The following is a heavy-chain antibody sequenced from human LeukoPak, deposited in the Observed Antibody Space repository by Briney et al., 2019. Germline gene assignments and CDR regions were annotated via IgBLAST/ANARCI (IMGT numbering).Heavy chain of an antibody. J-gene: IGHJ3*02. V-gene: IGHV3-74*01. CDR1: GFTFSNYW. Sequence: GGSLRLSCAASGFTFSNYWMHWVRQAPGKGLVWVSRINSDGINTSYADSVKGRFTISRDNAKNTLNLQMNSLRAEDTAVYYCARDKGSVDIWGQGTMVTVSS. CDR3: ARDKGSVDI. D-gene: IGHD6-25*01. CDR2: INSDGINT.